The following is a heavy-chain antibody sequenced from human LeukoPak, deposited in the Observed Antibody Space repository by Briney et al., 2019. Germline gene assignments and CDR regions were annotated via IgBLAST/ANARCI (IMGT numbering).Heavy chain of an antibody. D-gene: IGHD1-26*01. CDR2: LSYDGSNK. V-gene: IGHV3-30-3*01. Sequence: GRSLRLSCAASGFTFSSYAMHWVRQAPGKGLEWVAVLSYDGSNKYYADSVKGRFTISRDNSKNTLYLQMNSLRAEDTAVYYCATGTGIVGAIPFVYWGQGTLVTVSS. J-gene: IGHJ4*02. CDR3: ATGTGIVGAIPFVY. CDR1: GFTFSSYA.